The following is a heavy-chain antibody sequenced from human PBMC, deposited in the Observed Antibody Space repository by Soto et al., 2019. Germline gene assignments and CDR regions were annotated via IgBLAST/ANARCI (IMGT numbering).Heavy chain of an antibody. CDR2: IYYSGST. V-gene: IGHV4-39*01. CDR3: ARRRPESDY. J-gene: IGHJ4*02. D-gene: IGHD2-2*01. Sequence: QLQLQESGPGLVKPSETLSLTCTVSGGSISSSSYYWGWIRQPPGKGLEWIGSIYYSGSTYYNPSLKGRVTISVDTSKNQFSLKLSSVTAEDTAVYYCARRRPESDYWGQGTLVTVSS. CDR1: GGSISSSSYY.